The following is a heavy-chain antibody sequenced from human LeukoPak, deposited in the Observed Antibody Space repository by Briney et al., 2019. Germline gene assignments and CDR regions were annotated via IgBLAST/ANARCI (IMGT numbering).Heavy chain of an antibody. Sequence: ASVKVSCKASGYTFTSYGRRWVRQARGQGLEWMGWISAYSGNTNYAQKLQGRVTMTTDTYTSTAYMKLRSLRSDDTAVYYCARDGAEYYDSSGSGYYYYYMYVWGKVTTVTVSS. V-gene: IGHV1-18*01. CDR2: ISAYSGNT. D-gene: IGHD3-22*01. J-gene: IGHJ6*03. CDR3: ARDGAEYYDSSGSGYYYYYMYV. CDR1: GYTFTSYG.